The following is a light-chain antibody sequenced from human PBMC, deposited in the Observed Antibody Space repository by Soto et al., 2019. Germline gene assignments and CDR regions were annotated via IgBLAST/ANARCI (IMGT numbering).Light chain of an antibody. CDR3: QQYGGSAPIT. J-gene: IGKJ5*01. Sequence: EIVLTQSPGTLSLFPGETAALSCRASQSVNSNYLAWYQLRYGQAPRLLIYGASIRAPGIPDRFSGSGSGTDFTLTISGLEPEDFAMYYCQQYGGSAPITFGQGTRLEIE. V-gene: IGKV3-20*01. CDR2: GAS. CDR1: QSVNSNY.